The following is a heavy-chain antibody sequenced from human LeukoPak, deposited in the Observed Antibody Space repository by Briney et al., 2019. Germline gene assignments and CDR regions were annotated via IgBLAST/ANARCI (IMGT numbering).Heavy chain of an antibody. J-gene: IGHJ4*02. CDR2: IYYSGST. CDR3: ATRGSEVGAISFAY. V-gene: IGHV4-39*01. CDR1: GGSISSSSYY. Sequence: PSETLSLTCTVSGGSISSSSYYWGWIRQSPGKGLEWIGNIYYSGSTYYNPSLRSRVTISVDTSKNQFSLKLSSVTASDTAVYYCATRGSEVGAISFAYWGQGTLVTVSS. D-gene: IGHD1-26*01.